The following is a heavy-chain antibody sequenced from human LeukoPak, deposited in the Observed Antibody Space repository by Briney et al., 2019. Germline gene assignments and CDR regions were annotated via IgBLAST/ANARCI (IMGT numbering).Heavy chain of an antibody. CDR1: GFTFSTYE. V-gene: IGHV3-48*03. D-gene: IGHD1-7*01. Sequence: GGSLRLSCAASGFTFSTYEMNWVRQAPGKGLEWVSYISSSGTPIYYTDSVKGRFTISRDNAKNSLYLQMNSLRAEDTAVYYCARGGWNFFLNFWGHGTLATVSS. J-gene: IGHJ4*01. CDR3: ARGGWNFFLNF. CDR2: ISSSGTPI.